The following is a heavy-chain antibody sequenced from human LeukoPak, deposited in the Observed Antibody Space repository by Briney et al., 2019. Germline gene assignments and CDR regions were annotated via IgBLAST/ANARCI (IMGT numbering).Heavy chain of an antibody. CDR1: GYSFTSYW. CDR2: IYPGDSDT. J-gene: IGHJ4*02. D-gene: IGHD6-19*01. Sequence: GESLKISCKGSGYSFTSYWIGWVRQMPGKGLEGMGIIYPGDSDTRYSPSFQGQVTISADKSISTAYLQWSSLKASDTAMYYCARLAYSSGWYSYFDYWGQGTLVTVSS. CDR3: ARLAYSSGWYSYFDY. V-gene: IGHV5-51*01.